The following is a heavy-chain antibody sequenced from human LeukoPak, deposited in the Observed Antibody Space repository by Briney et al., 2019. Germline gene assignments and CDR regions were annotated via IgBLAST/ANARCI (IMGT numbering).Heavy chain of an antibody. V-gene: IGHV5-51*01. Sequence: GESLKISCKGFGYRFTTYWIGWVCQMRGKGLEWMGIIYPGDSNTRYSPSFQGQVTIPADKSVSTVYLQWSSLEASDIAMYYCARGSGRGYYQYYFDYWGQGTLVTVSS. CDR3: ARGSGRGYYQYYFDY. J-gene: IGHJ4*02. CDR2: IYPGDSNT. CDR1: GYRFTTYW. D-gene: IGHD3-22*01.